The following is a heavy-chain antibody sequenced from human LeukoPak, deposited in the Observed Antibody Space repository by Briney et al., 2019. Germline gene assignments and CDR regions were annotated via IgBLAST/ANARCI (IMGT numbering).Heavy chain of an antibody. D-gene: IGHD3-3*01. V-gene: IGHV4-39*07. CDR1: GGSIGSGTYY. J-gene: IGHJ5*02. Sequence: SETLSLTCTVSGGSIGSGTYYWGWIRHSPGRGLEWIGSIFYSGSTNYNPSLKSRVTISVDTSKNHFSLKLISVTAADTAVYYCARVGNPLVTVFAWFDPWGQGTLVTVSS. CDR2: IFYSGST. CDR3: ARVGNPLVTVFAWFDP.